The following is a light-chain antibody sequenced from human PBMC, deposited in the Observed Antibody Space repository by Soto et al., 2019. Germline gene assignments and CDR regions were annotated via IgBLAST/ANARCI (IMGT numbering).Light chain of an antibody. J-gene: IGLJ1*01. V-gene: IGLV2-23*01. CDR1: SSDVGSYNL. CDR2: EGS. CDR3: CSYAGPSPLV. Sequence: QSVLTQPASVSGSPGQSITISCTGTSSDVGSYNLVSWYQQNPGKAPKLMIYEGSKRPSGVSNRFSGSKSGNTASLTISGLQAEDEADSYCCSYAGPSPLVFGTGTKLTVL.